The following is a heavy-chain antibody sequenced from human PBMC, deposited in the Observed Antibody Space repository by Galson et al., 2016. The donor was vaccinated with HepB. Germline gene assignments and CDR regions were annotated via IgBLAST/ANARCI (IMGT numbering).Heavy chain of an antibody. CDR3: AILSVDGVVEMNGMDV. J-gene: IGHJ6*02. Sequence: SLRLSCAASGFTFSKYWMHWVRQAPGKGPVWVSRINGDGSSTAYADSVKGRFTISRDNAKNTLYLQMNSLRAEETDMDYCAILSVDGVVEMNGMDVWGHRTTVTVSS. CDR1: GFTFSKYW. V-gene: IGHV3-74*01. CDR2: INGDGSST. D-gene: IGHD2-21*01.